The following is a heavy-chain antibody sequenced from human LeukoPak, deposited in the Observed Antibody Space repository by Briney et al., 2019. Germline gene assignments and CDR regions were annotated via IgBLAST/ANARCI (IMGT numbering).Heavy chain of an antibody. CDR2: ISYDGSNK. CDR3: AKTHLVHGPYCSSTSCYGSGMDV. D-gene: IGHD2-2*01. J-gene: IGHJ6*02. CDR1: GFTFSSYG. Sequence: GGSLRLSCAASGFTFSSYGMRWVRQAPGKGLEWVAVISYDGSNKYYADSVKGRFTISRDNSKNTLYLQMNSLRAEDTAVYYCAKTHLVHGPYCSSTSCYGSGMDVWGQGTTVTVSS. V-gene: IGHV3-30*18.